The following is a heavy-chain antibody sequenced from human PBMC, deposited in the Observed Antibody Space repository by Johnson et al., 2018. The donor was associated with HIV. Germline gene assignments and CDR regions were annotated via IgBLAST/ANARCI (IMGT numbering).Heavy chain of an antibody. Sequence: QVQLVESGGGVVQPGRSLRLSCAASGFTFSSYGMHWVRQAPGKGLEWVAVIRYDGSNKYYADSVKGRFTISRDNSKNTLYLQMNSLRAEDTAVYYCAKGGGQLWFYIAFDIWGQGTMVTVSS. CDR2: IRYDGSNK. D-gene: IGHD5-18*01. CDR3: AKGGGQLWFYIAFDI. J-gene: IGHJ3*02. CDR1: GFTFSSYG. V-gene: IGHV3-30*02.